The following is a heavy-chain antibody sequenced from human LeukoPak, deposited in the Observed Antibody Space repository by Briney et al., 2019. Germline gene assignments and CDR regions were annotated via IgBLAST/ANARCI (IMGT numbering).Heavy chain of an antibody. CDR3: ARPRESYYYFDY. Sequence: SETLSLTCTVSDGSISSSSYYWGWIRQPPGKGLEWIGSIYYTGSTYYNPSLKSRVTISVDTSKNQFSLKLSSVTAADTAVYYCARPRESYYYFDYWGQGTLVTVSS. CDR2: IYYTGST. D-gene: IGHD1-26*01. V-gene: IGHV4-39*01. J-gene: IGHJ4*02. CDR1: DGSISSSSYY.